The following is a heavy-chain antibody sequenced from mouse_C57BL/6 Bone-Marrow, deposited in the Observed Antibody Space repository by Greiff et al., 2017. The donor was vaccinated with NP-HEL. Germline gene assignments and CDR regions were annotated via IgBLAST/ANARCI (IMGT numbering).Heavy chain of an antibody. CDR2: ISSGSSTI. Sequence: VQLKESGGGLVKPGGSLKLSCAASGFTFSDYGMHWVRQAPEKGLEWVAYISSGSSTIYYADTVKGRFTISRDNAKNTLFLQMTSLRSEDTAMYYCARPWTPFAYWGQGTLVTVSA. CDR3: ARPWTPFAY. J-gene: IGHJ3*01. V-gene: IGHV5-17*01. CDR1: GFTFSDYG.